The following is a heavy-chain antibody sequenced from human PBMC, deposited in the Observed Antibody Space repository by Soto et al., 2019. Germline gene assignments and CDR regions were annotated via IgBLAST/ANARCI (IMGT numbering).Heavy chain of an antibody. CDR2: ISGDGSST. D-gene: IGHD1-7*01. V-gene: IGHV3-74*01. CDR1: EFTLRSYW. Sequence: XGSLRLSCSASEFTLRSYWMHWVRQSPGKGLVWVSRISGDGSSTNYADSVKGRFTISRDNAKNTVYLQIDSLRAEDTAVYYCARSLPGTYGAFDSWGQGTMVTVSS. J-gene: IGHJ3*01. CDR3: ARSLPGTYGAFDS.